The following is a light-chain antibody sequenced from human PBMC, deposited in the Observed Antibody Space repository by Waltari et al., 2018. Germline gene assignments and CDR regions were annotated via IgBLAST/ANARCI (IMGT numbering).Light chain of an antibody. CDR2: GAS. J-gene: IGKJ4*01. Sequence: EIVMTQSPAALSVSPGERATLSCRASQSIRNNLAWYQQKPGQAPRVLIYGASTRATAIPARFSGSTSGTEFTLTISNLQSEDVAIYYCQQSDTWPLTFGGGTKVEIK. CDR3: QQSDTWPLT. CDR1: QSIRNN. V-gene: IGKV3-15*01.